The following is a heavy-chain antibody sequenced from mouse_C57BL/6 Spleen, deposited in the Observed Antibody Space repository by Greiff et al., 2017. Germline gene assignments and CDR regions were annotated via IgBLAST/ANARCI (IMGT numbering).Heavy chain of an antibody. J-gene: IGHJ3*01. Sequence: VHVKQSGPELVKPGASVKISCKASGYSFTDYNMNWVKQSNGKSLEWIGVINPNYGTTSYNQKFKGKATLTVDQSSSTAYMQLNSLTSEDSAVYYCARSDGSSTWFAYWGQGTLVTVSA. CDR3: ARSDGSSTWFAY. CDR2: INPNYGTT. CDR1: GYSFTDYN. V-gene: IGHV1-39*01. D-gene: IGHD1-1*01.